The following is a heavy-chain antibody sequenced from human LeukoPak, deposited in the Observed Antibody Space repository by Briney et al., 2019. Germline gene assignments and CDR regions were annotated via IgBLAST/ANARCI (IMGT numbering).Heavy chain of an antibody. CDR3: ARVGSGSYYADDAFDI. V-gene: IGHV3-30*02. CDR1: GFTFSTYG. J-gene: IGHJ3*02. Sequence: GGSLRLSCAASGFTFSTYGIHWVRQAPGKGLEWVAFIRYDGSNKYYADSVRGRFTISRDNAKNSLYLQMNSLRAEDTAVYYCARVGSGSYYADDAFDIWGQGTMVTVSS. CDR2: IRYDGSNK. D-gene: IGHD1-26*01.